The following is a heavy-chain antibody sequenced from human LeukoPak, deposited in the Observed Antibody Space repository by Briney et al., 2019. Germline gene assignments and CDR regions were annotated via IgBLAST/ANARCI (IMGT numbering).Heavy chain of an antibody. Sequence: ASETLSLTCTVSGDSMTRGGYYWSWVRQHPGKGLEWIGFIYHSGTTFSNPSLEGRAAISVDTSQNQFSLKLTSVTAADTAVYYCARAVDYRNYFDYWGQGTLVTVSS. J-gene: IGHJ4*02. V-gene: IGHV4-31*03. CDR2: IYHSGTT. D-gene: IGHD4-11*01. CDR1: GDSMTRGGYY. CDR3: ARAVDYRNYFDY.